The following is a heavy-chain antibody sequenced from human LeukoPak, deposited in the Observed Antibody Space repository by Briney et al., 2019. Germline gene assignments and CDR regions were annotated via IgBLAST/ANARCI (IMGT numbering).Heavy chain of an antibody. Sequence: GGSLRLSCAASGFTFNDYPMHWVRQAPGKGLEWVSLISGDGSVIYYADSVKGRFTISRDNSKNTLYLQMNSLRVENTGLYYCATGSQPGTTFDYWGQGTLVTASS. J-gene: IGHJ4*02. V-gene: IGHV3-43*02. D-gene: IGHD1-14*01. CDR3: ATGSQPGTTFDY. CDR2: ISGDGSVI. CDR1: GFTFNDYP.